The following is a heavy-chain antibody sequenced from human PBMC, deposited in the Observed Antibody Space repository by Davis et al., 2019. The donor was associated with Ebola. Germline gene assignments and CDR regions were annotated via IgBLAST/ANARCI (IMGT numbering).Heavy chain of an antibody. CDR2: INPNSGGT. Sequence: AASVKVSCKASGGTFSSYAISWVRQAPGQGLEWMGWINPNSGGTNYAQKFQGWVTMTRDTSITTAYMELTSLKSEDTGMYYCARPKMITDLQSWGQGTLVTVSS. J-gene: IGHJ4*02. CDR3: ARPKMITDLQS. D-gene: IGHD4-11*01. CDR1: GGTFSSYA. V-gene: IGHV1-2*04.